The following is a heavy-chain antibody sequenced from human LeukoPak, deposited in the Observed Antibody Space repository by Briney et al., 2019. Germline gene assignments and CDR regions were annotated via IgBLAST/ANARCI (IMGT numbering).Heavy chain of an antibody. CDR1: GFTFSNYS. CDR3: ARADSTMVVWYFDY. CDR2: IIDSGKTV. V-gene: IGHV3-48*01. Sequence: GGSLRLSCAVSGFTFSNYSMNWVRQTPGKGLEWIAYIIDSGKTVYYADSVKGRFTISRDNAKNSLYLQMNSLRAEDTAAYYCARADSTMVVWYFDYWGQGALVTVSS. D-gene: IGHD4/OR15-4a*01. J-gene: IGHJ4*02.